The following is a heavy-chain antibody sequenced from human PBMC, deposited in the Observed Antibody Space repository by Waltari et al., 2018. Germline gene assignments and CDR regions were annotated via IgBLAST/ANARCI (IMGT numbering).Heavy chain of an antibody. CDR1: EYTLTDLS. CDR2: FDPEDGET. Sequence: QVQLVQSGAEVKKPGPSVKVSCKFSEYTLTDLSMHCVRQSPGKGLEWMGGFDPEDGETIYAQKFQGRVTMTEDTSTDTAYMELSSLRSEDTAVYYCATVEVGLGLFEFDPWGQGTLVTVSS. D-gene: IGHD3-3*01. J-gene: IGHJ5*02. V-gene: IGHV1-24*01. CDR3: ATVEVGLGLFEFDP.